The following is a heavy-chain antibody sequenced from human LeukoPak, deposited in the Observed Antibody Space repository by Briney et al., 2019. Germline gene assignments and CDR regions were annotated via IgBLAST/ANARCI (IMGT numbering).Heavy chain of an antibody. CDR2: IKQDGSEK. J-gene: IGHJ6*02. V-gene: IGHV3-7*01. CDR1: GFSFTTYA. CDR3: ARDRIAAAGTIWGFSLFDYYYGMDV. Sequence: SGGSLRLSCAASGFSFTTYAINWVRQAPGKGLEWVANIKQDGSEKYYVDSVKGRFTISRDNAKNSLYLQMNSLRAEDTAVYYCARDRIAAAGTIWGFSLFDYYYGMDVWGQGTTVTVSS. D-gene: IGHD6-13*01.